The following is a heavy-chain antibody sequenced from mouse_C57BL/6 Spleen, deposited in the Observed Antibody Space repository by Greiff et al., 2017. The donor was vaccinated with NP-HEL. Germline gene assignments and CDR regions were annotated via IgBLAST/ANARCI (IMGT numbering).Heavy chain of an antibody. CDR1: GYTFTSYW. CDR2: IHPKSGST. D-gene: IGHD2-4*01. CDR3: ARDYAWFAY. J-gene: IGHJ3*01. V-gene: IGHV1-64*01. Sequence: QVQLQQPGAELVKPGASVKLSCKASGYTFTSYWMHWVKQRPGQGLEWIGVIHPKSGSTNYNEKFKSKATLTVDKSSSTAYMQLSSLTSEDSAVYYCARDYAWFAYWGQGTLVTVSA.